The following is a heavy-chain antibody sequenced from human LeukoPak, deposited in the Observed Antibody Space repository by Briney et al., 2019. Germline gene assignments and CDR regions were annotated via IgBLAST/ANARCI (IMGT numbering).Heavy chain of an antibody. J-gene: IGHJ3*02. CDR3: ANGFASGYYGKDGVNDAFDI. V-gene: IGHV3-21*01. CDR1: GFTVSSNY. D-gene: IGHD3-22*01. CDR2: ISSSSSYI. Sequence: PGGSLRLSCAASGFTVSSNYMSWVRQAPGKGLEWVSSISSSSSYIYYADSVKGRFTISRDNAKNSLYLQMNSLRAEDTAVYYCANGFASGYYGKDGVNDAFDIWGQGTMVTVSS.